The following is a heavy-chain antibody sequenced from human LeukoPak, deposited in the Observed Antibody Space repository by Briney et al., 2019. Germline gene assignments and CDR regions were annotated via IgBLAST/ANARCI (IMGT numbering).Heavy chain of an antibody. J-gene: IGHJ3*02. CDR2: IYYSGST. Sequence: PSETLSLTCTVSGGSISSGDYYWSWIRQPPGKGLEWIGYIYYSGSTYYNPSLKSRVTISVDTSKNQFSLKLSSVTAADTAVYYCATGHSYGQDAFDIWGQGTMVTVSS. CDR3: ATGHSYGQDAFDI. V-gene: IGHV4-30-4*01. CDR1: GGSISSGDYY. D-gene: IGHD5-18*01.